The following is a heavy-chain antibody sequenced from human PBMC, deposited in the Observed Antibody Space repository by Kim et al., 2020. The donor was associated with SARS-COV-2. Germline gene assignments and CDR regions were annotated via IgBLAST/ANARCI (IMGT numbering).Heavy chain of an antibody. J-gene: IGHJ4*02. CDR3: ARDASITMIVVVITYYFDY. D-gene: IGHD3-22*01. V-gene: IGHV3-30*01. Sequence: GRFTISRDNSKNTLYLQMNSLRAEDTAVYYCARDASITMIVVVITYYFDYWGQGTLVTVSS.